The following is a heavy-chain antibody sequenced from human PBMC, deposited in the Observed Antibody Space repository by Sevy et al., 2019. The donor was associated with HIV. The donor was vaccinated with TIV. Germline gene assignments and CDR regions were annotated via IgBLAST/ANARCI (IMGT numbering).Heavy chain of an antibody. V-gene: IGHV1-69*13. J-gene: IGHJ6*02. CDR1: GGTFSSYA. CDR3: ARGGYSPHYYGMDV. D-gene: IGHD6-13*01. CDR2: IIPIYGTA. Sequence: ASVKVSCKASGGTFSSYAISLVRQAPGQGLEWMGGIIPIYGTANYAQKFQGGVTITADESTSTAYMELSSLRSEDTAVYYWARGGYSPHYYGMDVWGQRTTVTVSS.